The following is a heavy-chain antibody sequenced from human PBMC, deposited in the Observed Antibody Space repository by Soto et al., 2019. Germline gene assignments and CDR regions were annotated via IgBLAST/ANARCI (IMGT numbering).Heavy chain of an antibody. CDR2: IYHSGST. J-gene: IGHJ3*02. D-gene: IGHD5-12*01. CDR3: ARDRDGYNYAFDI. V-gene: IGHV4-38-2*02. Sequence: SETLSLTCGVSDYSISSGYYWAWIRQPPGKGLEWLGSIYHSGSTYQNPSLSSRVTISVDTSRNKFSLRLSSVTAADTAVYYCARDRDGYNYAFDIWGQGTVVT. CDR1: DYSISSGYY.